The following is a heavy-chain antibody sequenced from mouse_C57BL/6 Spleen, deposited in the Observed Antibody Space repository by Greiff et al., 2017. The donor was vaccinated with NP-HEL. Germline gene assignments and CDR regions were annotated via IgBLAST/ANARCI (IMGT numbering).Heavy chain of an antibody. CDR1: GYSFTSYY. J-gene: IGHJ4*01. CDR2: IYPGSGNT. D-gene: IGHD1-1*01. CDR3: ARGAVVATDYAMDY. V-gene: IGHV1-66*01. Sequence: QVQLQQSGPELVKPGASVKISCKASGYSFTSYYIHWVKQRPGQGLEWIGWIYPGSGNTKYNEKFKGKATLTADTSSSTAYMQLSSLTSEDSAVYYCARGAVVATDYAMDYWGQGTSVTVSS.